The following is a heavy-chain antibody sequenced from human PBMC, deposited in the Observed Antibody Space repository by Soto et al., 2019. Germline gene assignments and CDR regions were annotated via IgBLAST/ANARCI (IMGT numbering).Heavy chain of an antibody. V-gene: IGHV1-18*01. CDR3: ARSSGTSYIWFDP. J-gene: IGHJ5*02. CDR1: GYTFNSYG. Sequence: QVQLVQSGAEVKKPGASVKVSCKASGYTFNSYGISWLRQAPGQGLEWMGWISAYDGDTKCAQKFQGRVTMTTDTSTSTANMEVRSLRSDDTAVYYCARSSGTSYIWFDPWGQGTLVTVSS. D-gene: IGHD1-26*01. CDR2: ISAYDGDT.